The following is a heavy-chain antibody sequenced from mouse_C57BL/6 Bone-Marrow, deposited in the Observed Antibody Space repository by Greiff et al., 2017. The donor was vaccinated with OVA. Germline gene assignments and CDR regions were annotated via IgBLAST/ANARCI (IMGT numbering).Heavy chain of an antibody. CDR1: GYAFSSYW. V-gene: IGHV1-80*01. Sequence: VQLQESGAELVKPGASVKISCKASGYAFSSYWMNWVKQRPGKGLEWIGQIYPGDGDTNYNGKFKGKATLTADKSSSTAYMQLSSLTSEDSAVYFCARLATTVPGYYAMDYWGQGTSVTVSS. CDR3: ARLATTVPGYYAMDY. CDR2: IYPGDGDT. J-gene: IGHJ4*01. D-gene: IGHD1-1*01.